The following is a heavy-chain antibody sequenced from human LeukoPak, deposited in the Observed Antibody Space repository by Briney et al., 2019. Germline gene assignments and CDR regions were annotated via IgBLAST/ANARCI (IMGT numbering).Heavy chain of an antibody. CDR2: IIPILGIA. CDR3: ARDTSGWYAGSYYFDY. J-gene: IGHJ4*02. D-gene: IGHD6-19*01. V-gene: IGHV1-69*04. CDR1: GGTFSSYA. Sequence: ASVKVSCKASGGTFSSYAISWVRQAPGQGLEWMGRIIPILGIANYAQKFQGRVTITADKSTSTAYMELSSLRSEDAAVYYCARDTSGWYAGSYYFDYWGQGTLVTVSS.